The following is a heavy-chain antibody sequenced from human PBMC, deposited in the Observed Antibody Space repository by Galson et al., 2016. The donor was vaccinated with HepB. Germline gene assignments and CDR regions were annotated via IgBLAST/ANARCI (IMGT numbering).Heavy chain of an antibody. Sequence: SLRLSCAVSGFTFDTYGIHWVRQAPGKRLQWVAVVWNAGDIHSYADSVKGRFTISRDKSKNMVFLHMDSLRVDDTALYYCAGDRGQGSQLDSWVQGTLVGVSS. CDR3: AGDRGQGSQLDS. CDR1: GFTFDTYG. V-gene: IGHV3-33*01. CDR2: VWNAGDIH. D-gene: IGHD1-1*01. J-gene: IGHJ1*01.